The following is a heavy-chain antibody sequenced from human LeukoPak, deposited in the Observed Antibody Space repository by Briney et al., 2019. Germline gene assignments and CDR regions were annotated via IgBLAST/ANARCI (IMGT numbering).Heavy chain of an antibody. CDR2: INPNSGGT. CDR1: GYTFTGYL. J-gene: IGHJ4*02. V-gene: IGHV1-2*02. D-gene: IGHD3-22*01. Sequence: ASVKVSCKASGYTFTGYLMHSVRQAPGHGLEWMGWINPNSGGTNYAQRVQGRVTMTRDTSISTAYMELSRLGHDDTAVYYCARDYDDSSGYIDYWGQGTLVTVSS. CDR3: ARDYDDSSGYIDY.